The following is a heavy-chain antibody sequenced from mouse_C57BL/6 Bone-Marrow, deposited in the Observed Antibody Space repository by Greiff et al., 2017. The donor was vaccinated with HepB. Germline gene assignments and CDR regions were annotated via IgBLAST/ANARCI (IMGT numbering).Heavy chain of an antibody. CDR3: AILCRWYFDV. Sequence: QVQLKQSGAELARPGASVKLSCKASGYTFTSYGISWVKQRTGQGLEWIGEIYPRSGNTYYNEKFKGKATLTADKSSSTAYMELRSLTSEDSAVYFCAILCRWYFDVWGTGTTVTVSS. CDR1: GYTFTSYG. J-gene: IGHJ1*03. D-gene: IGHD1-1*01. V-gene: IGHV1-81*01. CDR2: IYPRSGNT.